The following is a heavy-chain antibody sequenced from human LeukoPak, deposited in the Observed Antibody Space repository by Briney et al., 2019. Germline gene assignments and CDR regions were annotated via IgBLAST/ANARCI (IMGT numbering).Heavy chain of an antibody. V-gene: IGHV3-64D*06. CDR3: VNGAATGLIDH. J-gene: IGHJ4*02. CDR2: ISNNEVVT. CDR1: GFTFSNYA. Sequence: GGSLRLSCSASGFTFSNYAIHWVRQTPGKGLEYVSAISNNEVVTYYAEPVKGRFTISRDNSKNTAYLQMSSLRAEDTAVYYCVNGAATGLIDHWGQGTLVTVSS. D-gene: IGHD2-15*01.